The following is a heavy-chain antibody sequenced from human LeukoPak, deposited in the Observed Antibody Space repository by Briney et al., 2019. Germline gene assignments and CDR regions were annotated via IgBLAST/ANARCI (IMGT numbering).Heavy chain of an antibody. V-gene: IGHV4-34*01. D-gene: IGHD5-18*01. CDR2: ISHSGST. CDR3: ARDGYSIGRAFDP. CDR1: GGSFSAYY. Sequence: SETLSLTCSVCGGSFSAYYWIWIRQSPEMGLQWIGEISHSGSTNYNPSLRSRLTMSVDTSKHQFSLKLSSVTAADSAIYYCARDGYSIGRAFDPWGQGTLVTVSS. J-gene: IGHJ5*02.